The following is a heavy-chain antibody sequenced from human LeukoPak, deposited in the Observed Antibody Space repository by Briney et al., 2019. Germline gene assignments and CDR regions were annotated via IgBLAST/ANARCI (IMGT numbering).Heavy chain of an antibody. CDR1: GFTFSSYA. CDR3: ASPMTTITSYFDY. J-gene: IGHJ4*02. D-gene: IGHD5-24*01. V-gene: IGHV3-30-3*01. CDR2: ISYDGGNK. Sequence: GGSLRLSCAASGFTFSSYAMHWVRQAPGKGLEWVAVISYDGGNKYYADSVKGRFTISRDNSKNTLYLQMNSLRAEDTAVYYCASPMTTITSYFDYWGQGTLVTVSS.